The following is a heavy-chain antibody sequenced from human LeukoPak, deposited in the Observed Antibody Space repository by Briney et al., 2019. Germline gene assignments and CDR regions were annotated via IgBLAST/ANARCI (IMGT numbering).Heavy chain of an antibody. CDR1: GFTFSSYA. CDR2: ISGSGGST. Sequence: QSGGSLRLSCAASGFTFSSYAMSWVRQAPGKGLEWVSAISGSGGSTYYADSVKGRFTISRDNSKNTLYLQMNSLRAEDTAVYYCAKDRSFAHYYDSSGCLDYWGQGTLVTVSS. D-gene: IGHD3-22*01. V-gene: IGHV3-23*01. J-gene: IGHJ4*02. CDR3: AKDRSFAHYYDSSGCLDY.